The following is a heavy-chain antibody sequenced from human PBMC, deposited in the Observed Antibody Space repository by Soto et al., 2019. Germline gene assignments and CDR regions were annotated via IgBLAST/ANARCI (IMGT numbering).Heavy chain of an antibody. CDR1: GFTFSSYA. CDR3: ARGGSPIYYYYGMDV. D-gene: IGHD5-12*01. Sequence: VQLVESGGGVVQPGRSLRLSCAASGFTFSSYAMHWVRQAPGKGLEWVAVISYDGSNKYYADSVKGRFTISRDNSKNTLYLQMNSLRAEDTAVYYCARGGSPIYYYYGMDVWGQGTTVTVSS. V-gene: IGHV3-30-3*01. J-gene: IGHJ6*02. CDR2: ISYDGSNK.